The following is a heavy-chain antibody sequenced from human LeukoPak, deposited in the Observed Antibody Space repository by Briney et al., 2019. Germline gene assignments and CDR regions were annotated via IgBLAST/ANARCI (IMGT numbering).Heavy chain of an antibody. D-gene: IGHD1-26*01. CDR3: AGPKNSGSYSY. J-gene: IGHJ4*02. V-gene: IGHV4-34*01. CDR1: GGSFSGYY. Sequence: PSETLSLTCAVYGGSFSGYYWSWIRQPPGKGLEWIGEINHSGSTNYNPSLRSRVTISVDTSKNQFSLKLSSVTAADTAVYYCAGPKNSGSYSYWVQGTLVTVPS. CDR2: INHSGST.